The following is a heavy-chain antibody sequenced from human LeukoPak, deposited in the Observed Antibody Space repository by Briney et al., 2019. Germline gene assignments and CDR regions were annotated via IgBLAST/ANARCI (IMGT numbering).Heavy chain of an antibody. CDR2: ISGSGGST. CDR1: GFTFSSYS. D-gene: IGHD3-10*01. V-gene: IGHV3-23*01. J-gene: IGHJ5*02. CDR3: AKGRGSGSYYIRWFDP. Sequence: PGGSLRLSCAASGFTFSSYSMNWVRQAPGKGLEWVSAISGSGGSTYYADSVKGRFTISRDNSKNTLYLQMNSLRAEDTAVYYCAKGRGSGSYYIRWFDPWGQGTLVTVSS.